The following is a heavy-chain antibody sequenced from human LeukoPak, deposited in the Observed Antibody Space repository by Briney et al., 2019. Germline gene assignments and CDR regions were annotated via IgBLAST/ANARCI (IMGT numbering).Heavy chain of an antibody. CDR3: ARGTYTFDY. D-gene: IGHD2-2*02. CDR2: IKQDGSEK. V-gene: IGHV3-7*04. J-gene: IGHJ4*02. Sequence: GGSLRLSCAASGFAFSSYWMTWIRQAREKGLEWVATIKQDGSEKYYVDSVKGRFTISRDNTKTSLNLQMNSLRAEDTAVYYCARGTYTFDYWGQGTLVSVSS. CDR1: GFAFSSYW.